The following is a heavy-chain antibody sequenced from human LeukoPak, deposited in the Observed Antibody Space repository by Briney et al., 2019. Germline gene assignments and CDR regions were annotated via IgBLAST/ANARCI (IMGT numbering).Heavy chain of an antibody. J-gene: IGHJ4*02. CDR1: GFTFDDYA. CDR2: ISWNSGSI. CDR3: ARRVYNSGWYIDY. V-gene: IGHV3-9*01. D-gene: IGHD6-19*01. Sequence: GGSLRLSCAASGFTFDDYAMHWVRQAPGKGLEWVSGISWNSGSIGYADSVKGRFTISRDNAKNSLYLQMNSLRAEDTAVYYCARRVYNSGWYIDYWGQGTLVTVSS.